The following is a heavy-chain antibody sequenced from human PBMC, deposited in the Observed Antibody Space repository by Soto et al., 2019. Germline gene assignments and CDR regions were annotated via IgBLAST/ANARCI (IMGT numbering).Heavy chain of an antibody. V-gene: IGHV4-4*07. J-gene: IGHJ4*02. CDR1: GGSMTNYY. Sequence: SETLSLTCTVSGGSMTNYYWNWIRQTGGKGLEWIGRIYSRGSTKYNPSLQGRVTMTTDTSTSTAYMELRSLRSDDTAVYYCARGSGGDYWGQGTLVTVSS. CDR2: IYSRGST. D-gene: IGHD1-26*01. CDR3: ARGSGGDY.